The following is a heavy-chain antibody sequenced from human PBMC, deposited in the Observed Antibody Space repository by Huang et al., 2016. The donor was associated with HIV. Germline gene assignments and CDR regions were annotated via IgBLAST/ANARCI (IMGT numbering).Heavy chain of an antibody. D-gene: IGHD2-8*02. Sequence: GIHWVRQAPGKGLEWVAFSSYDGNGRSYAGSVKGRFSISRQNSKSTVSLQMNSLRVEDSGVYFCAKGSGHFDSWGQGTLVTVSP. CDR3: AKGSGHFDS. CDR1: G. CDR2: SSYDGNGR. J-gene: IGHJ5*01. V-gene: IGHV3-30*02.